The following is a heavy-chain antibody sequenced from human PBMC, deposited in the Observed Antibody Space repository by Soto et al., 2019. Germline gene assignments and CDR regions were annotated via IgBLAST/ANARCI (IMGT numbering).Heavy chain of an antibody. Sequence: ASVKVSCKASGYTFTSYAMHWVRQAPGQRLEWMGWINAGNGNTKYSQRFQGRVTITRDTSASTAYMELSSLRSEDTAVYYCARTSATGYYTGDYWGQGTLVTVSA. V-gene: IGHV1-3*01. D-gene: IGHD3-9*01. CDR1: GYTFTSYA. CDR3: ARTSATGYYTGDY. CDR2: INAGNGNT. J-gene: IGHJ4*02.